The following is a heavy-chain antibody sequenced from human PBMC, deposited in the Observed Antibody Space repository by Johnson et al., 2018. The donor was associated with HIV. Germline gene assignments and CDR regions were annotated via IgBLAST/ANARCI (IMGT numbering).Heavy chain of an antibody. CDR2: ISSSGRTT. CDR1: GFTFNDYY. Sequence: QVQLVESGGGLVKPGGSLRLSCAASGFTFNDYYMNWIRQAPGKGPEWVSYISSSGRTTYYTDSVKGRFTISRDNAKSTLYLQMNSLRAEDTAVYYCARERASSAFDIWGQGTMVTVSS. J-gene: IGHJ3*02. CDR3: ARERASSAFDI. V-gene: IGHV3-11*04.